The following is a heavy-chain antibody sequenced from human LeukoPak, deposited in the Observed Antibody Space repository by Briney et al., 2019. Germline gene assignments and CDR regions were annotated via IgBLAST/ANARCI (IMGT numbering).Heavy chain of an antibody. CDR1: GYTFTSFY. D-gene: IGHD2-15*01. J-gene: IGHJ3*02. V-gene: IGHV1-46*01. CDR3: ARDFPRIVAEAIHNHDAFDI. CDR2: INPSGGST. Sequence: ASVKVSCKASGYTFTSFYMQWVRQAPGQGLEWMGIINPSGGSTNYAQKFQGRVSMTRDTSTSTVYMDLSSLTSEDSAMYYCARDFPRIVAEAIHNHDAFDIWGQGTMVTVSS.